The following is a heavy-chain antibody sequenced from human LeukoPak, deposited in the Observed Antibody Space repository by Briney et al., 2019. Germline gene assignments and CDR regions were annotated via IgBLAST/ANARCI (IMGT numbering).Heavy chain of an antibody. CDR2: IIPMLGMS. V-gene: IGHV1-69*04. CDR1: GGTFVSFT. D-gene: IGHD2-8*02. Sequence: SVKVSCKASGGTFVSFTISWVRQAPGQGLEWMGRIIPMLGMSNYTQKFQDRVTITADTSTSTAYMELSGLRFEDTAVYYCARDLGYCAGASCSRWGYGFGIWGQGTKVIVSS. CDR3: ARDLGYCAGASCSRWGYGFGI. J-gene: IGHJ3*02.